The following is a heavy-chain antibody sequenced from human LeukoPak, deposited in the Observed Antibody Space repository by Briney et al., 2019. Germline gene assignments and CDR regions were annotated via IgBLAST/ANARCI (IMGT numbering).Heavy chain of an antibody. CDR1: GFTFSSYW. CDR3: ARELSTGFDY. CDR2: INSDGSST. Sequence: GGSLRLSCAASGFTFSSYWMHWVRQAPGKGLVWVSHINSDGSSTYYADSVKGRFTISRDNAKNTLYLQMNSLRAEDTAVYYCARELSTGFDYWGLGILVTVSS. D-gene: IGHD5/OR15-5a*01. V-gene: IGHV3-74*01. J-gene: IGHJ4*02.